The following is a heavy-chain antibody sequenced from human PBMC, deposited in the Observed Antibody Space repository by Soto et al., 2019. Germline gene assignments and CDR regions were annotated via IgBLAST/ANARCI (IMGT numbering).Heavy chain of an antibody. CDR1: GFTFSSYA. Sequence: GGSLRLSCAASGFTFSSYAMHWVRQAPGKGLEWVAVISYDGSNKYYADSVKGRFTISRDNSKNTLYLQMNSLRAEDTAVYYCARAGVVPEQDYDFWSGYYSDGMDVWGQGTTVTVSS. CDR3: ARAGVVPEQDYDFWSGYYSDGMDV. V-gene: IGHV3-30-3*01. D-gene: IGHD3-3*01. CDR2: ISYDGSNK. J-gene: IGHJ6*02.